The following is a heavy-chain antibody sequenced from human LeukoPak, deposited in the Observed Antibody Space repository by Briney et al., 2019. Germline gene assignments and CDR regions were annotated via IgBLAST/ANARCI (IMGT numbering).Heavy chain of an antibody. V-gene: IGHV4-59*01. CDR2: IYYSENT. CDR3: ARDSGNYYGSGSLYFDY. J-gene: IGHJ4*02. Sequence: SETLSLTCTVSGGSIKSYYWSWIRQPPGKGLEWIGYIYYSENTNYNPSLKSRVTISVDTSKNQFSLKLTSVTAADTAVYYCARDSGNYYGSGSLYFDYWGQGTLVTVSS. CDR1: GGSIKSYY. D-gene: IGHD3-10*01.